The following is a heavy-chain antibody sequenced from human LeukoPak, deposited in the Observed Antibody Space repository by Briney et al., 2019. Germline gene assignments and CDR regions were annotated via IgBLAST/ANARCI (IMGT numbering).Heavy chain of an antibody. CDR1: GYTFLNYD. CDR3: ARVADYGSGGHLFDY. J-gene: IGHJ4*02. CDR2: ISAHNYNT. Sequence: ASVKVSCRASGYTFLNYDFTWVRQAPGQGLEWMGWISAHNYNTKYAQRFQGRVTMTADTSTTTAYTELRSLRSDDTAVYYCARVADYGSGGHLFDYWGQGTLVAVSS. D-gene: IGHD3-10*01. V-gene: IGHV1-18*01.